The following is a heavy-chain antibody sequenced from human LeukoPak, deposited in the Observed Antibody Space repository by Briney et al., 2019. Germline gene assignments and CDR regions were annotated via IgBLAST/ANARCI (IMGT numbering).Heavy chain of an antibody. CDR3: AKDRIAVTGNPHYYGMDV. CDR2: ISYDGSYK. J-gene: IGHJ6*02. D-gene: IGHD6-19*01. V-gene: IGHV3-30*18. CDR1: GFTFSSYG. Sequence: PGRSLRLSCAASGFTFSSYGMHWVRQAPGKGLEWVAVISYDGSYKYYADSVKGRFTISRDNSKTTLSLQMNSLRAEDTAVYYCAKDRIAVTGNPHYYGMDVWGQGTTVTVSS.